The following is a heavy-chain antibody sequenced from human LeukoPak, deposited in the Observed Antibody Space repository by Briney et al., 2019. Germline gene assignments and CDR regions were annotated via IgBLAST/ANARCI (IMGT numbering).Heavy chain of an antibody. CDR1: GYIFTPHH. D-gene: IGHD5-18*01. J-gene: IGHJ4*02. CDR2: IIPIFGTA. V-gene: IGHV1-69*13. Sequence: ASVKVSCKPSGYIFTPHHIHWMRQAPGQGLEWMGGIIPIFGTANYAQKFQGRVTITADESTSTAYMELSSLRSEDTAVYYCAREGATGTAMVSFDYWGQGTLVTVSS. CDR3: AREGATGTAMVSFDY.